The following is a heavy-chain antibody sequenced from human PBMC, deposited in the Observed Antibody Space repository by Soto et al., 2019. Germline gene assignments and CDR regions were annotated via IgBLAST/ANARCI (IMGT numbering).Heavy chain of an antibody. Sequence: SETLSLTCTVSGGSISSGDYYWSWIRQPPGKGLEWIGYIYYSDSTNYNPSLKSRVIISVDTSKNQFSLRLSSVTAADTAVYYCARAYYDTSGYSLDPWGQRILVTVSS. CDR1: GGSISSGDYY. CDR2: IYYSDST. V-gene: IGHV4-61*08. CDR3: ARAYYDTSGYSLDP. J-gene: IGHJ5*02. D-gene: IGHD3-22*01.